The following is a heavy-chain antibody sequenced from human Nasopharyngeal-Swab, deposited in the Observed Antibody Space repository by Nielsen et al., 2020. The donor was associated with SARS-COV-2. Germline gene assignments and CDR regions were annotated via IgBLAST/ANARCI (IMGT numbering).Heavy chain of an antibody. D-gene: IGHD1-26*01. Sequence: GGSLRLSCAASGFTFSSYGMHWVRQAPGKGLEWVAVIWYDGSNKYYADSVKGRFTISRDNSKNTLYLQMNSLRAEDKAVYYCAREGIVGATTGLDYWGQGTLVTVSS. CDR2: IWYDGSNK. J-gene: IGHJ4*02. CDR1: GFTFSSYG. CDR3: AREGIVGATTGLDY. V-gene: IGHV3-33*01.